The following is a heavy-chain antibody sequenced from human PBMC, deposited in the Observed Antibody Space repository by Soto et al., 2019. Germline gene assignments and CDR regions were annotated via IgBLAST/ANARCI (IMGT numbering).Heavy chain of an antibody. CDR2: TYYRSKWYN. CDR1: GDSVSSNSAA. Sequence: SQTLSLTCAISGDSVSSNSAAWNWIRQSPSRGLEWLGRTYYRSKWYNDYAVSVKSRITINPDTSKNKFSLQLNSVTPVDTVVYFCARDIVVVPAAMFDAFDIWSQGTMVTVSS. D-gene: IGHD2-2*01. J-gene: IGHJ3*02. V-gene: IGHV6-1*01. CDR3: ARDIVVVPAAMFDAFDI.